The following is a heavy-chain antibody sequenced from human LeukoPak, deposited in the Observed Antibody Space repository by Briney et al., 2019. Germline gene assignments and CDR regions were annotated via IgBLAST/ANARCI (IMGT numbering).Heavy chain of an antibody. Sequence: ASVKVSCKASGYTFTSYGISWVRQAPGQGLEWMGWISAYNGNTNYAQKLQGRVTMTTDTSTSTAYMELSSLRSEDTAVYYCARRYVYYYYYMDVWGKGTTVTISS. CDR1: GYTFTSYG. V-gene: IGHV1-18*01. CDR3: ARRYVYYYYYMDV. J-gene: IGHJ6*03. D-gene: IGHD3-16*01. CDR2: ISAYNGNT.